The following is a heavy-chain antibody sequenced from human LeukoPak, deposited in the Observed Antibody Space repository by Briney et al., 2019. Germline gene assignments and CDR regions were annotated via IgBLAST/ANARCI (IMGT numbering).Heavy chain of an antibody. D-gene: IGHD1-7*01. J-gene: IGHJ5*02. CDR1: GGSISSYY. CDR3: ARVELELRSNWFDP. CDR2: IYYSGST. Sequence: SETLSLTCTVSGGSISSYYWSWIRQPPGKGLEWIGYIYYSGSTNYNPSLKSRVTISVDTSKNQFSLKLSSVTAADTAVYYCARVELELRSNWFDPWGQGTLVTVSS. V-gene: IGHV4-59*01.